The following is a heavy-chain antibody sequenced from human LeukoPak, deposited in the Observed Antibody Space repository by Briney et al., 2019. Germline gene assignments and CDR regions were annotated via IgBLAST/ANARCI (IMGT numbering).Heavy chain of an antibody. CDR1: GYMFTSYD. CDR2: MNPNSGKT. Sequence: GASVKVSCKASGYMFTSYDINWVRQATGQGLEWMGWMNPNSGKTGYAQKFQGRLTMTRNTSISTAYMELSSLRSEDTAVYYCATTYYYDSSGYYASYAFDIWGQGTMVTVSS. D-gene: IGHD3-22*01. V-gene: IGHV1-8*01. J-gene: IGHJ3*02. CDR3: ATTYYYDSSGYYASYAFDI.